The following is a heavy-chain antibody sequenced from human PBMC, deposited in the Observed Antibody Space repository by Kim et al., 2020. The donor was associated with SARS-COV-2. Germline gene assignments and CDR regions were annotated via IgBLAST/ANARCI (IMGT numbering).Heavy chain of an antibody. V-gene: IGHV1-3*01. CDR2: INAGNGNT. CDR3: AMTRVADSSGYYSNDAFDI. J-gene: IGHJ3*02. CDR1: GYTFTSYA. Sequence: ASVKVSCKASGYTFTSYAMHWVRQAPGQRLEWMGWINAGNGNTKYSQKFQGRVTITRDTSASTAYMELSSLRSEDTAVYYCAMTRVADSSGYYSNDAFDIWGQGTMVTVSS. D-gene: IGHD3-22*01.